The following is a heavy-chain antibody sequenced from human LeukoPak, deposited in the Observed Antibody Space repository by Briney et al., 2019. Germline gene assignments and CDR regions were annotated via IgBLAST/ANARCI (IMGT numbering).Heavy chain of an antibody. CDR2: ISSHGGST. J-gene: IGHJ4*02. V-gene: IGHV3-64*01. CDR1: GFTFSNYA. CDR3: ARSNWNDRYFDY. D-gene: IGHD1-20*01. Sequence: GGSLRLSCAASGFTFSNYAMHWVRQAPEKGLEYVSAISSHGGSTYYANSVKGRFTISRDNSKNTLSLQLGSLRAEDMAVYYCARSNWNDRYFDYWGQGTLVTVSS.